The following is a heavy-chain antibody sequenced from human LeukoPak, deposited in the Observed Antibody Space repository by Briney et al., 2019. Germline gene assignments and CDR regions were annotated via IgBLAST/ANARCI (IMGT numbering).Heavy chain of an antibody. V-gene: IGHV4-59*08. CDR3: ARHSQHSGDRGAARKFDY. Sequence: SETLSLTHTVSCGSISRYYWSWIRQPPGKGPEWIGYIYYSGSTNYNPSLKSRVTISKDTSKNQFSLNLGSVTAEDTAVYYCARHSQHSGDRGAARKFDYWGQGILVIVSS. CDR2: IYYSGST. CDR1: CGSISRYY. J-gene: IGHJ4*02. D-gene: IGHD3-10*01.